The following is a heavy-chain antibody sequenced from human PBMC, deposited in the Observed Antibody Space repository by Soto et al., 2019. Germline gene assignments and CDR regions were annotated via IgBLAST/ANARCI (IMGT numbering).Heavy chain of an antibody. D-gene: IGHD2-15*01. V-gene: IGHV4-31*03. CDR3: ASGIGCYSEYCIDV. J-gene: IGHJ4*02. CDR2: IYYSGRT. Sequence: SETLSLTFPVSGVSISSGGYYWSWIRQHPGRGLEWIGNIYYSGRTYYNHSLTTRVILSVGTSNNHFALLLRSVTATDYSMYYCASGIGCYSEYCIDVWGQGALVTVSS. CDR1: GVSISSGGYY.